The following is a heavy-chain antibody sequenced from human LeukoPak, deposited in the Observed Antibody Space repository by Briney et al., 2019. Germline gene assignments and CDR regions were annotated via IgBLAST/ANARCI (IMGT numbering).Heavy chain of an antibody. J-gene: IGHJ4*02. CDR2: INSDGCST. CDR1: GFTFSSYW. CDR3: ARGGKRSYSLDY. V-gene: IGHV3-74*01. D-gene: IGHD1-26*01. Sequence: GGSLRLSCAASGFTFSSYWMHWVRQAPGKGLVWVSRINSDGCSTTYADSVKGRFTISRDNAKNTLYLQMNSLRAEDTAVYYCARGGKRSYSLDYWGQGTLVTVSS.